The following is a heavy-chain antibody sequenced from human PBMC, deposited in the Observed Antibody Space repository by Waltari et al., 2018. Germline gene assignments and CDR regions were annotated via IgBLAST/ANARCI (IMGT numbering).Heavy chain of an antibody. CDR1: GFTFSTYG. J-gene: IGHJ5*02. Sequence: QVQLVESGGGVVQPGRSLRLSCAASGFTFSTYGMQWVRQAPGKGLEWVAVISYDGSNKYYADSVKGRFTISRDNSKNTLYLQMNSLRAEDTAVYYCAKDRQLPPFNWFDPWGQGTLVTVSS. CDR3: AKDRQLPPFNWFDP. D-gene: IGHD6-6*01. V-gene: IGHV3-30*18. CDR2: ISYDGSNK.